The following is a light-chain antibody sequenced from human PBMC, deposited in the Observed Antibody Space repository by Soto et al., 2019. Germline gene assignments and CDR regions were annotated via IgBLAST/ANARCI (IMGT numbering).Light chain of an antibody. CDR1: NSDVGAYNY. V-gene: IGLV2-14*01. CDR2: EVS. J-gene: IGLJ3*02. CDR3: NSYTTSSTWV. Sequence: QSALTQPASVSGSPGQSITISCSGTNSDVGAYNYVSWYQQHPGKAPKLMIYEVSNRPSGVSNRFSGSKSGNTASLTISGLQAEDEADYYCNSYTTSSTWVFGGGTKVTVL.